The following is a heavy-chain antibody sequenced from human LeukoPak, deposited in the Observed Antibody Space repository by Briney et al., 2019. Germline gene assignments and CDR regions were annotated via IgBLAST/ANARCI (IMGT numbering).Heavy chain of an antibody. CDR2: ISAYNGNT. J-gene: IGHJ4*02. CDR3: ARDPIRYYDILTRLDY. D-gene: IGHD3-9*01. V-gene: IGHV1-18*01. CDR1: GYTFTSYG. Sequence: ASVKVSCKASGYTFTSYGISWVRQAPGQGLEWMGWISAYNGNTNYAQKFQGRVTMTRDMSTSTAYMELSRLRSDDTAVYYCARDPIRYYDILTRLDYWGQGTLVTVSS.